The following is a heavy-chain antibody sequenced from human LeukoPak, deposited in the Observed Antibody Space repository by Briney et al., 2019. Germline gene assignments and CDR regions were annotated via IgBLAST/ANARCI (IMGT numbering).Heavy chain of an antibody. CDR3: AKPRTPIAAAGTLFDY. CDR1: GFTLSSYA. V-gene: IGHV3-23*01. D-gene: IGHD6-13*01. J-gene: IGHJ4*02. Sequence: PGGSLRLSCAASGFTLSSYAMSWVRQAPGKGLEWVSAISGSGGSTYYADSVKGRFTISRDNSKNTLYLQMNSLRAEDTAVYYCAKPRTPIAAAGTLFDYWGQGTLVTVSS. CDR2: ISGSGGST.